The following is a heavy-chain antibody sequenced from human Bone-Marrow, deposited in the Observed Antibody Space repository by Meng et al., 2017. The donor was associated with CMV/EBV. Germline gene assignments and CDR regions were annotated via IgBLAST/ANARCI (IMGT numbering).Heavy chain of an antibody. CDR1: GGTFSSYA. J-gene: IGHJ4*02. V-gene: IGHV1-69*10. CDR2: ILPILCIA. CDR3: ARDFERLRFLGYFDF. D-gene: IGHD3-3*01. Sequence: SLKVSCKAPGGTFSSYAISWVRQAPGQGLEWMGGILPILCIANYAQTFQVRVTITADKSTSTAYMELCSLRSEDTAVYYCARDFERLRFLGYFDFWGQGTLVTGAS.